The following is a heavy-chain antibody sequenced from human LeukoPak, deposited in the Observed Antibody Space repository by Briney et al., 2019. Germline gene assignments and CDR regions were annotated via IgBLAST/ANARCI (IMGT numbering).Heavy chain of an antibody. J-gene: IGHJ4*02. V-gene: IGHV3-33*01. Sequence: PGRSLRLSCAASGFTFSSFGIHWVRQAPGRGLEWVAVIWSDGINKYYGDSVKGRFTISRDNSKNTLYLQMNSLRAEDTAVYYCARVGEQQLEYYFDYWGQGTLVTVSS. CDR3: ARVGEQQLEYYFDY. CDR2: IWSDGINK. D-gene: IGHD6-13*01. CDR1: GFTFSSFG.